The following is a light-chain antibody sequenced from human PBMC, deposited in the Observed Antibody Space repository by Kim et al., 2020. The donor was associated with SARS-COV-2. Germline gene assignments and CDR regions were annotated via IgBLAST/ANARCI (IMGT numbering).Light chain of an antibody. CDR1: SGSIASNY. CDR2: EDN. V-gene: IGLV6-57*04. Sequence: NFMLTQPHSVSESPGKTVTISYTRSSGSIASNYVQWYQQRPGSAPTTVIYEDNQRPSGVPDRFSGSIDSSSNSASLTISGLKTEDEADYYCQSYDSSNVWVFGGGTQLTVL. J-gene: IGLJ3*02. CDR3: QSYDSSNVWV.